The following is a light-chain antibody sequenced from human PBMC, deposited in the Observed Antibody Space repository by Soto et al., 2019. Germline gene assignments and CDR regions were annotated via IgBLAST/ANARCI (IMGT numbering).Light chain of an antibody. Sequence: EIVLTQSPGTLSLSPGEGATLSCRASQSISSNFLAWYQQKRGQAPRLLIHGASNRATGIPDRFSGSGSGTDCTLTITRLEPEEFAVYYCQQYGGSPRTCGQGTKVEVK. CDR1: QSISSNF. CDR2: GAS. CDR3: QQYGGSPRT. J-gene: IGKJ1*01. V-gene: IGKV3-20*01.